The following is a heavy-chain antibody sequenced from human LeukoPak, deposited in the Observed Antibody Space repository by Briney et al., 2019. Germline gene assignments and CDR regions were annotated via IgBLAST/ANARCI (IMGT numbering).Heavy chain of an antibody. V-gene: IGHV4-59*08. CDR1: GCSISSYY. D-gene: IGHD3-16*01. J-gene: IGHJ5*02. Sequence: SETLSLTCTVSGCSISSYYWSWIRQPPGKGLEWIGYIYYSGSTNYNPSLKSRVTISVDTSKNQFSLKLSSVTAADTAVYYCARHGIGLDPWGQGTLVSVSS. CDR3: ARHGIGLDP. CDR2: IYYSGST.